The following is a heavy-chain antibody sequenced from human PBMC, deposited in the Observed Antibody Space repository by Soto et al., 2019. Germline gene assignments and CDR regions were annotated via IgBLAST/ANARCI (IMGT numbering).Heavy chain of an antibody. CDR3: AKNKERETTRVIDF. Sequence: PGGSLRLSCAASGRTFSNYAMSWVRHSPGGGLEWVSSMSGSSSTTYYADSVRGRFTISRDRSKNTLYLQMSSLRAEDTALYYCAKNKERETTRVIDFWGQGTRVTVSS. CDR2: MSGSSSTT. V-gene: IGHV3-23*01. D-gene: IGHD3-16*02. CDR1: GRTFSNYA. J-gene: IGHJ4*02.